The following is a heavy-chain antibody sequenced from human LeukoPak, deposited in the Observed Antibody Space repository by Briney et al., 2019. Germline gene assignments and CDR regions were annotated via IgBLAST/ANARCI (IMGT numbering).Heavy chain of an antibody. CDR3: AKDAAYYYYMDV. V-gene: IGHV3-30*02. D-gene: IGHD2-15*01. J-gene: IGHJ6*03. Sequence: GGSLRLSCAASGFTFSSYSMNWVRQAPGKGLEWVAFIQYDGNTIFYADSVKGRFTISRDNSKNTLYLQMNSLRAEDTAVYYCAKDAAYYYYMDVWGKGTTVTVSS. CDR2: IQYDGNTI. CDR1: GFTFSSYS.